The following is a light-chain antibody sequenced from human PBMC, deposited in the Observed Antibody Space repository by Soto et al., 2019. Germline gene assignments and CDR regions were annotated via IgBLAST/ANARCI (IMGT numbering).Light chain of an antibody. Sequence: QSVLTQPASVSGSPGQSITISCTGTSSDVGSYNLVSWYQQHPGKAPKLMIYEGSKRPSGVSNRFSGSKSGNTASLTISGLQAEDEADYYCCSYAGSSTGVWFGGGTKLTVL. V-gene: IGLV2-23*01. J-gene: IGLJ3*02. CDR1: SSDVGSYNL. CDR2: EGS. CDR3: CSYAGSSTGVW.